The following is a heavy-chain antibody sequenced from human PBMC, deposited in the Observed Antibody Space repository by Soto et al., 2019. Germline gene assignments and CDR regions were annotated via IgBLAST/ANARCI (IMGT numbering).Heavy chain of an antibody. Sequence: SSETLSLTCTVSGGSISSSSYYWGWIRQPPGKGLEWIGSIYYSGSTYYNPSLKSRVTISVDTSKNQFSLKLSSVTDMDPVDTATYYCAHPDPGSGHFDYWGQGALVTVSS. J-gene: IGHJ4*02. D-gene: IGHD1-1*01. CDR2: IYYSGST. V-gene: IGHV4-39*07. CDR3: YYCAHPDPGSGHFDY. CDR1: GGSISSSSYY.